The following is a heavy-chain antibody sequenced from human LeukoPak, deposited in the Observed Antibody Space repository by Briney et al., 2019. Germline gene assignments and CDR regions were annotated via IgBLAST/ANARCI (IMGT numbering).Heavy chain of an antibody. CDR3: ASLIRYHWYFDL. D-gene: IGHD3-9*01. J-gene: IGHJ2*01. CDR1: GGSFSGYY. CDR2: INHSGST. V-gene: IGHV4-34*01. Sequence: PSETLSLPCAVYGGSFSGYYWSWIRQPPGKGLEWIGEINHSGSTNYNPSLKSRVTISVDTSKNQFSLKLSSVTAADTAVYYCASLIRYHWYFDLWGRGTLVTVSS.